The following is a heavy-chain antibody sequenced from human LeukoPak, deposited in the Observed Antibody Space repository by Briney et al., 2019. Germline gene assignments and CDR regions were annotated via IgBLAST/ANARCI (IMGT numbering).Heavy chain of an antibody. J-gene: IGHJ4*02. V-gene: IGHV1-2*02. Sequence: ASVKVSCKASGYTFTGYYMHWVRQAPGQGLEWMGWINPNSGGTNYAQKFQGRVTMTRDTSTSTAYMELSRLRSDDTAVYYCARIPHKPSYYYDSSGYLGWFDYWGQGTLVTVSS. D-gene: IGHD3-22*01. CDR3: ARIPHKPSYYYDSSGYLGWFDY. CDR1: GYTFTGYY. CDR2: INPNSGGT.